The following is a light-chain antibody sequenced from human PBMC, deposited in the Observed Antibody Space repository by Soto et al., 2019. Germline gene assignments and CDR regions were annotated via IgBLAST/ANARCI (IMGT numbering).Light chain of an antibody. V-gene: IGKV3D-20*02. CDR3: HQRSNWPPT. Sequence: ERVMTQSPATLSVSPGERATLSCRASQSVSSSYLAWFQQKPGQAPRLLIYDASYRATGIPARFSGSGSGTDFTLTISSLQPEDFAVYYCHQRSNWPPTFGGGTKVDIK. J-gene: IGKJ4*01. CDR2: DAS. CDR1: QSVSSSY.